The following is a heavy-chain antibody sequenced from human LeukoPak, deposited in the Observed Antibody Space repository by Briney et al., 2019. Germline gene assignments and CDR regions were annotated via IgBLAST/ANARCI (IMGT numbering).Heavy chain of an antibody. CDR2: ISSSRSYI. V-gene: IGHV3-21*01. Sequence: GGSLRLSCAASGFTFSSYSMNWVRQAPGKGLEWVSFISSSRSYIYYADSVKGRFTISRDNAKNSLYLQMNSLRAEDTAVYYCARGYSSSWHHYYYYMDVWGKGTTVTVSS. CDR1: GFTFSSYS. J-gene: IGHJ6*03. D-gene: IGHD6-13*01. CDR3: ARGYSSSWHHYYYYMDV.